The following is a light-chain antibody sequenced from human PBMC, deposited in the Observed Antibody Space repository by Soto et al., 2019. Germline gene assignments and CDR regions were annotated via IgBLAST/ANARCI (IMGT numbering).Light chain of an antibody. CDR3: AAWYDSLSGYV. CDR1: SSNIGSNY. J-gene: IGLJ1*01. Sequence: VLTQPPSASGTPGQRVTISCSGSSSNIGSNYVYWYQQLPGTAPKLLIYRNNQRPSGVPDRFSGSKSGTPASLAISGLRPEDEAELYCAAWYDSLSGYVFGTGTKVSDL. CDR2: RNN. V-gene: IGLV1-47*01.